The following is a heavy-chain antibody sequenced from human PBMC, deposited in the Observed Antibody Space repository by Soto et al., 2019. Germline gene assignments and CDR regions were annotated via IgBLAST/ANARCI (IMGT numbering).Heavy chain of an antibody. CDR1: GFTFSSYA. D-gene: IGHD4-17*01. CDR2: ISGSGGST. J-gene: IGHJ3*02. V-gene: IGHV3-23*01. Sequence: EVQLLESGGGLVQPGGSLRLSCAASGFTFSSYAMSWVRQATGKGLEWVSAISGSGGSTYYADSVKGRFTLSRDNSKNTLYLQMNSRRAEDTAVYYCAKDQVTTVLGALDIWGQGTMVTVSS. CDR3: AKDQVTTVLGALDI.